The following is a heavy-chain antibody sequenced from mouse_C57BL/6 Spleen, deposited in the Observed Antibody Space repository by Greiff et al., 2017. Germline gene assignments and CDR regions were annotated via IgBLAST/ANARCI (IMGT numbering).Heavy chain of an antibody. CDR1: GYTFTSSW. CDR2: IYPSDSET. Sequence: QVQLQQPGAELVRPGSSVKLSCKASGYTFTSSWLDWVKQRPGQGLEWIGNIYPSDSETHYNQKFKDKATLTVDKSSSTAYMQLSSLTSEDSAVYYCARRGYDYDGFADWGQGTLVTVSA. J-gene: IGHJ3*01. V-gene: IGHV1-61*01. D-gene: IGHD2-4*01. CDR3: ARRGYDYDGFAD.